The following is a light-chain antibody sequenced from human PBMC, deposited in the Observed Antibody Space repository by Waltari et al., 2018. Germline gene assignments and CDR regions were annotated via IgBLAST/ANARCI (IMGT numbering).Light chain of an antibody. J-gene: IGKJ4*01. CDR2: TAS. CDR3: QQSHSTPLT. CDR1: RFFRIC. V-gene: IGKV1-39*01. Sequence: DVQMIHSPSSLSASIENRVTILGHSFRFFRICLIWYQQKQGKAPKLLIYTASTLQPGVPSRFSGSGSGTDFTLTISSLQPDDFATYYCQQSHSTPLTFGGGTKVEIK.